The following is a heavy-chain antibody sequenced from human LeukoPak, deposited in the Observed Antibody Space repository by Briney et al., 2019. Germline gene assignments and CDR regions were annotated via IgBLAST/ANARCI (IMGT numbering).Heavy chain of an antibody. CDR2: IYTSGST. D-gene: IGHD2-2*02. Sequence: SETLSLTCTVSGGSISSYYWSWIRQPAGKGREGIGRIYTSGSTNYNPSLNSRVTMSVDTSKNQFSLKLRSVTAADTPVYYCPGVPAAIGVLGYFDYWAQGPLLPLPS. V-gene: IGHV4-4*07. CDR1: GGSISSYY. CDR3: PGVPAAIGVLGYFDY. J-gene: IGHJ4*02.